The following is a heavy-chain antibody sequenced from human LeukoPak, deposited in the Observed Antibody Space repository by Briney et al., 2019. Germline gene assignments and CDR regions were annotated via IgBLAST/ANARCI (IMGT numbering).Heavy chain of an antibody. V-gene: IGHV3-33*01. CDR2: IWYDGSNK. D-gene: IGHD6-13*01. CDR1: GFTFSSYG. CDR3: ATLRGYSSSWYNYYYYYGMDV. Sequence: GGSLRLSCAASGFTFSSYGMHWVRQAPGKGLEWVAVIWYDGSNKYYADSVMGRFTISRDNSKNTLYLQMNSLRAEDTAVYYCATLRGYSSSWYNYYYYYGMDVWGQGTTVTVSS. J-gene: IGHJ6*02.